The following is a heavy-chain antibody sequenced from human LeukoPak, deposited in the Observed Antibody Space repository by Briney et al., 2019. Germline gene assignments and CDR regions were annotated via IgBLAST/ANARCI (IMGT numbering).Heavy chain of an antibody. J-gene: IGHJ4*02. CDR3: PRDDY. V-gene: IGHV3-11*01. CDR2: IGTRGNDI. Sequence: GGSLRLSCTASGFTFRDFHMSWIRQTPRKGLEWISSIGTRGNDIFFADSVRGRFTISRDNAKNSMFLQMNSLRDEDTAVYYCPRDDYWGQGTLVTVSS. CDR1: GFTFRDFH.